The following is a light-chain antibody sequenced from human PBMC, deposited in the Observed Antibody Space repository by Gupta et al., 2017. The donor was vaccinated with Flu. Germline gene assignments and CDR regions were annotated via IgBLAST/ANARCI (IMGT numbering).Light chain of an antibody. CDR2: DAS. V-gene: IGKV3-11*01. J-gene: IGKJ2*01. Sequence: EIVLTQSPGTLSLSPGERATLSCRASQSVGTYLAWYQQKPGQTPRLLIYDASHRATGIPARFSGSGYGTDFTLTISSRELEDFAVYYCQKRSNWPPYTFGQGTRLEI. CDR3: QKRSNWPPYT. CDR1: QSVGTY.